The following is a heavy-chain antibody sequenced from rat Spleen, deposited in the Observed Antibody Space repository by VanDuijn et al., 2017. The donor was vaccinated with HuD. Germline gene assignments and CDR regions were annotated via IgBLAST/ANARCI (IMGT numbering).Heavy chain of an antibody. CDR3: TRAGYTRDCYYPGGFDY. V-gene: IGHV5-20*01. J-gene: IGHJ2*01. D-gene: IGHD1-6*01. CDR1: GFTFSDYY. Sequence: EVQLVESGGGLVQPGRSLKLSCAASGFTFSDYYMAWVRQAPTKGLEWVASTNYDGGNTYYRDSVNGRFIISRDNAKSSLYLQSDSLRSEDTATYYCTRAGYTRDCYYPGGFDYWGQGVMVTVSS. CDR2: TNYDGGNT.